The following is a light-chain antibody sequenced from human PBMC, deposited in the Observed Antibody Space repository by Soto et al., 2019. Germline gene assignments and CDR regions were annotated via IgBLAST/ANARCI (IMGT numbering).Light chain of an antibody. CDR1: ESVTSNQ. V-gene: IGKV3-20*01. J-gene: IGKJ2*01. Sequence: EIVLTQSPGTLSLSPGERATLSCRASESVTSNQLAWYQQKPGQAPRLLIYGAFIRASGIPDRFSGSGSGTHFTLTISALEPEDFAVYYCQRYGTSRGTFGQGTKLEIK. CDR3: QRYGTSRGT. CDR2: GAF.